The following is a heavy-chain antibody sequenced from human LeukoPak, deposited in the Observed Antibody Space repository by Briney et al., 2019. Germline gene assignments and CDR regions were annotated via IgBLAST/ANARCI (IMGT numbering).Heavy chain of an antibody. J-gene: IGHJ6*03. CDR2: INTNTGNP. V-gene: IGHV7-4-1*02. CDR3: ARDSSSSWYYYYYYMDV. Sequence: ASVKVSCKASGYTFTSYAMNWVRQAPGQGLEWMGWINTNTGNPTYAQGFTGRFVFSLDTSVSTAYLQSSSLKAEDTAVYYCARDSSSSWYYYYYYMDVWGKGTTVTVSS. D-gene: IGHD6-13*01. CDR1: GYTFTSYA.